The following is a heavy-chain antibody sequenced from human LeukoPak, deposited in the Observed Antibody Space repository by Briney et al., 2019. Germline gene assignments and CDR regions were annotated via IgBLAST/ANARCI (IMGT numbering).Heavy chain of an antibody. CDR1: GGSISSYY. D-gene: IGHD4-23*01. V-gene: IGHV4-59*01. CDR2: IDYSGST. CDR3: ARLNGGI. J-gene: IGHJ4*02. Sequence: SETLSLTCTVSGGSISSYYWSWIRQPPGKGLEWIGYIDYSGSTSYNPSLKSRVSMSVDTSKNQFSLKLRSVTAADTAVYYCARLNGGIWGQGTLVTVSS.